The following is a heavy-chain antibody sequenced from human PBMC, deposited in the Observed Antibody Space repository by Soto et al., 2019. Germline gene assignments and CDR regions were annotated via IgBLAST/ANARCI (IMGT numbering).Heavy chain of an antibody. J-gene: IGHJ2*01. V-gene: IGHV4-34*01. CDR2: INHSGSS. Sequence: SETLSLTCAVHGGSFSGFYRTWIRQPPGKGLEWIGEINHSGSSNYNPPLKSRVTMSLDTSRNQFSLSLNSVTAADTAVYYCARMAGPWYFDLWGRGTLVTVSS. CDR1: GGSFSGFY. CDR3: ARMAGPWYFDL.